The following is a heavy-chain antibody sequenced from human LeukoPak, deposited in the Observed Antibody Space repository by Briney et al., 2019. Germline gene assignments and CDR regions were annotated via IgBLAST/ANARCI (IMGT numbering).Heavy chain of an antibody. CDR1: GFTFSSYW. D-gene: IGHD6-19*01. V-gene: IGHV3-7*01. CDR3: ARAPGVSGWPTMHYYYYMDV. CDR2: IRQDGSEK. Sequence: GGSLRLSCAASGFTFSSYWMSWVRQAPGKGLEWVANIRQDGSEKYYVDSVKGRFTISRDNAKNSLYLQMNSLRAEDTAVYYCARAPGVSGWPTMHYYYYMDVWGKGTTVTVSS. J-gene: IGHJ6*03.